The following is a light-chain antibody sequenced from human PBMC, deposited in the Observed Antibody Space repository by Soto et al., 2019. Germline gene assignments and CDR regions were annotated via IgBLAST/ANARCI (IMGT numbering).Light chain of an antibody. Sequence: DIQMTQSPSTLSASAGDRVTITCRASQNIDMYLAWYQQKPGQAPSLLIYRASSLQSGVPSRFSGSGSGTEFPLTISSLQPDDFATYYCQQSITSPWTFGQGTKVDIK. CDR1: QNIDMY. J-gene: IGKJ1*01. CDR3: QQSITSPWT. CDR2: RAS. V-gene: IGKV1-5*03.